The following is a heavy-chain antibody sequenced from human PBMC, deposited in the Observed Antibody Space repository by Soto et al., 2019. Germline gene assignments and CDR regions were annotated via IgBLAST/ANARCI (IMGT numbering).Heavy chain of an antibody. CDR1: GFTFTNYG. CDR2: ISAYNGNT. D-gene: IGHD4-17*01. CDR3: ARVTNEIQITPY. Sequence: QVQLVQSGAEVKKPGASVKVSCKASGFTFTNYGISWVRQAPGQGLEWMGWISAYNGNTNYAQKLQGRVTMTTDASTSTANMELRSLRSDDTAVYYCARVTNEIQITPYWGQGTLVTVSS. V-gene: IGHV1-18*01. J-gene: IGHJ4*02.